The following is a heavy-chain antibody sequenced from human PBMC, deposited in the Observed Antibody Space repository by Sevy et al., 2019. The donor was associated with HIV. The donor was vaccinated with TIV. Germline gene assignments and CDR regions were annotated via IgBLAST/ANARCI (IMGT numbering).Heavy chain of an antibody. CDR2: ISYDGSNK. V-gene: IGHV3-30-3*01. CDR3: ARERDDSCDFSNLWYYYGMDV. CDR1: GFTFSSYA. Sequence: GGSLRLSCAASGFTFSSYAMHWVRQAPGKGLEWVVVISYDGSNKYYADSVKGRFTIYRDNSKHTMYLQMKSLRAEDTAVHDCARERDDSCDFSNLWYYYGMDVWGQGTTVTVSS. J-gene: IGHJ6*02. D-gene: IGHD3-22*01.